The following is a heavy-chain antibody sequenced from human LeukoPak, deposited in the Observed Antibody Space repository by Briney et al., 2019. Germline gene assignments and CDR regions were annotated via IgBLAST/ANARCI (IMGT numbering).Heavy chain of an antibody. CDR1: GGSINSYY. D-gene: IGHD3-10*01. Sequence: QPSETLSLTCTVSGGSINSYYWSWIRQPPGKGLEWIGYIYNSGSTNYNPSLKSRVTISVDTSKNQFSLKLSSVTAADTAVYYCASNSFDYYGSGSYSVDYWGQGTLVTVSS. J-gene: IGHJ4*02. CDR3: ASNSFDYYGSGSYSVDY. V-gene: IGHV4-59*12. CDR2: IYNSGST.